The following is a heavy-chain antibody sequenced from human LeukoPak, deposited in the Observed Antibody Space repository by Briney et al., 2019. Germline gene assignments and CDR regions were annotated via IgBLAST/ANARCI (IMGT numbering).Heavy chain of an antibody. J-gene: IGHJ4*02. CDR2: ISSSGSTI. Sequence: GGSLRLSCAASGFTFSDYYTSWIRQAPGKGLEWVSYISSSGSTIYYADSVKGRFTISRDNAKNSLYLQMNSLRAEDTAVYYCARDLLDYYDSTGYWGQGTLVTVSS. V-gene: IGHV3-11*01. D-gene: IGHD3-22*01. CDR1: GFTFSDYY. CDR3: ARDLLDYYDSTGY.